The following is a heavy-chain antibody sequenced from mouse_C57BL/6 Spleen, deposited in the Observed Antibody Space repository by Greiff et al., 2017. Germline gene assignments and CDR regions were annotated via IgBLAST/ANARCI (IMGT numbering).Heavy chain of an antibody. J-gene: IGHJ3*01. CDR3: AKEDSNLAWFAY. CDR2: INPNYGTT. V-gene: IGHV1-39*01. D-gene: IGHD2-5*01. CDR1: GYSFTDYN. Sequence: VQLKQSGPELVKPGASVTISCKASGYSFTDYNMNWVKQSNGKSLEWIGVINPNYGTTSYNQKFKGKATLTVDQSSSTAYIQLNGLTSEDSTVYYCAKEDSNLAWFAYWGQGTLVTVSA.